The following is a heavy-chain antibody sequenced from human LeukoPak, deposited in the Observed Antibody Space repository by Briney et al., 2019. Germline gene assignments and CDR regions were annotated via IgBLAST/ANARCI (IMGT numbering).Heavy chain of an antibody. CDR1: GVSISTHY. J-gene: IGHJ3*01. D-gene: IGHD7-27*01. V-gene: IGHV4-59*11. CDR2: IYHSGTT. CDR3: VRGNRLTGP. Sequence: SETLSLTCNVSGVSISTHYWSWFRQSPGKGLEWIGFIYHSGTTNYNPSLRSRVTISVDTSKNQFSLKLSSVTAADTAVYYCVRGNRLTGPWGQGTMVTVSS.